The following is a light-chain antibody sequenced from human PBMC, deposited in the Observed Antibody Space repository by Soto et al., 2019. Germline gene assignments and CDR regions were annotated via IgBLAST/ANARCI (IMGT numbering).Light chain of an antibody. CDR2: AAS. Sequence: IQLTQSPSSLSASVGDRVTITCRASQGISSYLAWYQQKPGKAPKLLIYAASTLQSGVPSRFSGSGSGTDFTLTFSSLQPEDFATYYCQQLTSYPLTFGGGTKVEIK. CDR3: QQLTSYPLT. J-gene: IGKJ4*01. CDR1: QGISSY. V-gene: IGKV1-9*01.